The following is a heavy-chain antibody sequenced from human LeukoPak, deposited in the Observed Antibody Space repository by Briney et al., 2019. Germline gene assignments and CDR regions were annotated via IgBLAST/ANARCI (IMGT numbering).Heavy chain of an antibody. CDR3: AKDPGEDSSFHV. CDR1: GFTFSSYW. V-gene: IGHV3-30*18. D-gene: IGHD6-6*01. Sequence: PGGSLRLSCAGSGFTFSSYWMSWVRQAPGKGLGWVGVISYDGSNKYYADSVKGRFTISRDNSKNTVYLQMNSLRAEDTAVYYCAKDPGEDSSFHVWGKGTTVTVSS. J-gene: IGHJ6*04. CDR2: ISYDGSNK.